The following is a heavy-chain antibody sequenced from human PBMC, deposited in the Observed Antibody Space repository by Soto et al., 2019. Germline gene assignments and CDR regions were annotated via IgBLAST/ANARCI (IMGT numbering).Heavy chain of an antibody. D-gene: IGHD2-2*01. CDR3: ARHDWSRFYGMDV. V-gene: IGHV4-39*01. CDR1: GDSISTSSYY. J-gene: IGHJ6*02. Sequence: QLRLQESGPGLVKPSETLSLTCTVSGDSISTSSYYWCWIRQSPGKGLEWIGSLYYSGTTYYNPSLKCRVTISVDTSKNQFSLRASSVTAADTAVYYCARHDWSRFYGMDVWGQGTTVTVSS. CDR2: LYYSGTT.